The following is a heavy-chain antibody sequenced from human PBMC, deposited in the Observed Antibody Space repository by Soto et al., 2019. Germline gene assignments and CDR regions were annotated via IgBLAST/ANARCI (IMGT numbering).Heavy chain of an antibody. J-gene: IGHJ4*02. CDR1: GFTFSSYW. CDR2: IKSDGSGT. V-gene: IGHV3-74*01. CDR3: ARGDGDYYDGNGYLGRH. Sequence: EVQLVESGGDSVQPGGSLRLSCAASGFTFSSYWMHWVRQAPGKGLVWVSRIKSDGSGTYYADSEKGRLTISRDNAKNTLYLQMNSLRAEDTAVYYCARGDGDYYDGNGYLGRHWGQGTLVTVSS. D-gene: IGHD3-22*01.